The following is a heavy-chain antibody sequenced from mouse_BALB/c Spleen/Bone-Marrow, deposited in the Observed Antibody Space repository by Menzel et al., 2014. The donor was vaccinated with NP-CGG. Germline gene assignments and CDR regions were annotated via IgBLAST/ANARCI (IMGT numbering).Heavy chain of an antibody. V-gene: IGHV4-1*02. D-gene: IGHD1-2*01. CDR1: GFDFSRYW. CDR3: ASLHCYGFFAY. J-gene: IGHJ3*01. Sequence: EVKLMQSGGGLVQPGGSLKLSCAASGFDFSRYWMSWVRQAPGKGLEWIGEINPDSSTINYTPSLKDKFIISRDNAKNTLNLQMSKVKSEDTALYCCASLHCYGFFAYWGQGTLVTVSA. CDR2: INPDSSTI.